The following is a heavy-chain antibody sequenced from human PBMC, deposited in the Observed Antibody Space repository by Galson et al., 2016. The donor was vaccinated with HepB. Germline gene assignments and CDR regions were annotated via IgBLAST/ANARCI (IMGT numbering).Heavy chain of an antibody. Sequence: TLSLTCTVSGGSISTGGFYWSWIRQHPGKGLEWIGYIYYSRSTYYNPSLKSRVTISVDTSKNQFSLKLSSVTAADTAVYYCARAGGLLVDSWGQGTLVTVSS. CDR3: ARAGGLLVDS. D-gene: IGHD5-18*01. V-gene: IGHV4-31*03. CDR2: IYYSRST. J-gene: IGHJ4*02. CDR1: GGSISTGGFY.